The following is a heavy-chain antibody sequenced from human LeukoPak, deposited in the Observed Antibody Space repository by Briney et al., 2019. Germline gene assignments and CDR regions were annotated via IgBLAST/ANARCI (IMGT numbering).Heavy chain of an antibody. J-gene: IGHJ4*02. CDR2: IIPIFGTA. CDR3: ANPIRWSKPFSLGY. V-gene: IGHV1-69*05. CDR1: GYTFTGYY. Sequence: ASVKVSCKASGYTFTGYYMHWVRQAPGQGLEWMGRIIPIFGTANYAQKFQGRVTITTDESTSTAYMELSSLRSEDTAVYYCANPIRWSKPFSLGYWGQGTLVTVSS. D-gene: IGHD2-8*02.